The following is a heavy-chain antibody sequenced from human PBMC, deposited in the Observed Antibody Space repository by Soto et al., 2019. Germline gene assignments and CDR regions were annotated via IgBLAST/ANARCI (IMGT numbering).Heavy chain of an antibody. CDR1: GGTFSSYS. J-gene: IGHJ4*02. Sequence: QVQLVQSGAEVKNPGSSEKISCKASGGTFSSYSINWVRQAPGQGLEWMGEIIPIFGTANYAQKFQGRVTITADESTSTAYMELRSLRSEDTAVYYCARDGGRHSGGIDYWGQGTLVTVSS. V-gene: IGHV1-69*01. CDR3: ARDGGRHSGGIDY. CDR2: IIPIFGTA. D-gene: IGHD1-26*01.